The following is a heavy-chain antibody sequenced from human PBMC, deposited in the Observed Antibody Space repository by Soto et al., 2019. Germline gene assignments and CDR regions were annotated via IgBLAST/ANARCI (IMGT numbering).Heavy chain of an antibody. CDR1: GGTFSSYT. J-gene: IGHJ3*02. D-gene: IGHD3-16*02. CDR2: IIPILGIA. Sequence: SVKVSCKASGGTFSSYTISWVRQAPGQGLEWMGRIIPILGIANYAQKFQGRVTITADKSTSTAYMELSSLRSEDTAVYYCARALVNVLSSNFRGSYRTESFDISGQGIMVT. V-gene: IGHV1-69*02. CDR3: ARALVNVLSSNFRGSYRTESFDI.